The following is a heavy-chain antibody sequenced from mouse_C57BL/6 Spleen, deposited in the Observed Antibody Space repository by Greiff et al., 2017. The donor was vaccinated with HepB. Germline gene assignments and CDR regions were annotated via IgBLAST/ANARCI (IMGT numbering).Heavy chain of an antibody. CDR1: GYTFTDYY. Sequence: VKLVESGAELVRPGASVKLSCKASGYTFTDYYINWVKQRPGQGLEWIARIYPGSGNTYYNEKFKGKATLTAEKSSSTAYMQLSSLTYEDSAVYFCARSAYDYLYYAMDYWGQGTSVTVSS. CDR2: IYPGSGNT. CDR3: ARSAYDYLYYAMDY. V-gene: IGHV1-76*01. D-gene: IGHD2-4*01. J-gene: IGHJ4*01.